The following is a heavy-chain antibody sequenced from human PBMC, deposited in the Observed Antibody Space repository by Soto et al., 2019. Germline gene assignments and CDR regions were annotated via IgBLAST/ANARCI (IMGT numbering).Heavy chain of an antibody. D-gene: IGHD6-19*01. CDR3: AHRQGQGQWLVRRQVAWFDP. CDR2: IYWNDDK. V-gene: IGHV2-5*01. J-gene: IGHJ5*02. CDR1: GFSLSTSGVG. Sequence: QITLKESGPTLVKPTQTLTLTCTFSGFSLSTSGVGVGWIRQPPGKALEWLAFIYWNDDKRYSPSLKSRLTITKDTSKNQVVLTMTNMDPVDTATYYCAHRQGQGQWLVRRQVAWFDPWGQGTLVTGSS.